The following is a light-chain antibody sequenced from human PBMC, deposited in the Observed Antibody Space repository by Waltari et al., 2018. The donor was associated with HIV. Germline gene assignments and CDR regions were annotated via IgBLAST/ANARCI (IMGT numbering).Light chain of an antibody. J-gene: IGLJ2*01. CDR1: SSAVGGFNY. CDR2: EVS. CDR3: NSFTTSTTPI. V-gene: IGLV2-14*01. Sequence: QSALTQPASVSGSLGQSITISCTGTSSAVGGFNYVPWYQHHPGKSPKLIIYEVSHRPSGVSDRFSGSKSGNSASLTISGLQAEDEGDYYCNSFTTSTTPIFGGGTKLTVL.